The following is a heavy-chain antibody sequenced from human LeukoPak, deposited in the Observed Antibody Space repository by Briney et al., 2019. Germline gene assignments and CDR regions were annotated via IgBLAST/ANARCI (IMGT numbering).Heavy chain of an antibody. Sequence: GGSLRLSCVASVFTFEDYGMAWVRQRPRKGLEWLCGNPWDGVTPGYADSVEGRFLMSRDNVKNAVSLQMNSLTVEDTALYYCARLPPEEDLSGFDYYYYYMDVWGQGTTVTVSS. V-gene: IGHV3-20*04. CDR3: ARLPPEEDLSGFDYYYYYMDV. D-gene: IGHD3-10*01. J-gene: IGHJ6*03. CDR2: NPWDGVTP. CDR1: VFTFEDYG.